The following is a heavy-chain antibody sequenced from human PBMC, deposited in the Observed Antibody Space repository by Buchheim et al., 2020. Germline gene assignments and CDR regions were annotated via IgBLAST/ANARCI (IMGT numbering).Heavy chain of an antibody. CDR1: GGSISSYY. CDR3: ARGRDGYNL. V-gene: IGHV4-59*01. CDR2: IYYSGST. Sequence: QVQLQESGPGLVKPSETLSLTCSVSGGSISSYYWSWIRQPPGKGLEWIGYIYYSGSTNYNPSLKRRVTISVDTSRNQFSLKLSSVTAADTAVYYCARGRDGYNLWGQGTL. J-gene: IGHJ4*02. D-gene: IGHD5-24*01.